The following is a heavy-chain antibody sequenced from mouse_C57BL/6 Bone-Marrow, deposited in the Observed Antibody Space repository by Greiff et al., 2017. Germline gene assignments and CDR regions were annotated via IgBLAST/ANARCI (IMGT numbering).Heavy chain of an antibody. D-gene: IGHD1-1*02. V-gene: IGHV1-82*01. CDR2: IYPGDGDT. CDR1: GYAFSSSW. CDR3: ARGLWRGFAY. Sequence: QVQLQQSGPELVKPGASVKISCKASGYAFSSSWMNWVKQRPGKGLEWIGRIYPGDGDTNYNGKFKGKATLTADKSSSPDCMQLSSLTSEDAAVYFCARGLWRGFAYWGQGTLVTVSA. J-gene: IGHJ3*01.